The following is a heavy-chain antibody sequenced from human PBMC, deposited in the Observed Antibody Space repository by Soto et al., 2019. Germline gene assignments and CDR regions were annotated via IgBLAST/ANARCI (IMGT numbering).Heavy chain of an antibody. J-gene: IGHJ4*02. V-gene: IGHV4-34*01. CDR3: ASAPCDYCLCGSCYSEGFDY. CDR1: GGSFSGYY. D-gene: IGHD2-15*01. Sequence: QVQLQQWGAGLLKPSETLSLTCAVYGGSFSGYYWSWIRQPPGKGLEWIGEIKHSGSTNYNPSLKSRVTSSVDTSKHQYSLKLCSVTAADTAVYSCASAPCDYCLCGSCYSEGFDYWGQGTLVTVSS. CDR2: IKHSGST.